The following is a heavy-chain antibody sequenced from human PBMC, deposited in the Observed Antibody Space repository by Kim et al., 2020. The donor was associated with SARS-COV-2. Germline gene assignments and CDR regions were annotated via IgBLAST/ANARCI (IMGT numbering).Heavy chain of an antibody. CDR2: IHHSGNT. D-gene: IGHD1-1*01. CDR1: GDSFRNYY. CDR3: ARVPSTPGYSYGAVDF. J-gene: IGHJ3*01. Sequence: SETLSLTCSVSGDSFRNYYWHWIRQPPGKGLEWIAYIHHSGNTDYTPSLKSRVTISVDTSKTQFLLKLTSVTAADTAVYYCARVPSTPGYSYGAVDFWG. V-gene: IGHV4-59*01.